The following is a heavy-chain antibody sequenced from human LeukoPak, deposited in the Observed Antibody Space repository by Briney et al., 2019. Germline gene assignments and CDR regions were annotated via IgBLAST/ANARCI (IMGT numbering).Heavy chain of an antibody. D-gene: IGHD1-26*01. CDR3: ARAPYSGSPNFDY. CDR2: INHSGST. Sequence: SETLSLTCAVYGGSFSGYYWSWIRQPPGKGLEWIGEINHSGSTSYNPSLKSRVTISVDTSKNQFSLKLSSVTAADTAVYYCARAPYSGSPNFDYWGQGTLVTVSS. V-gene: IGHV4-34*01. CDR1: GGSFSGYY. J-gene: IGHJ4*02.